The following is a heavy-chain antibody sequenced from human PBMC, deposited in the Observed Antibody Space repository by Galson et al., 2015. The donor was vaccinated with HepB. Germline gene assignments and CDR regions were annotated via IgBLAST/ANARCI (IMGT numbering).Heavy chain of an antibody. CDR1: GGSISSSSYY. CDR2: IYYSGST. CDR3: ARRVVSGYYHTAYYFDY. J-gene: IGHJ4*02. Sequence: ETLSLTCTVSGGSISSSSYYWGWIRQPPGKGLEWIGSIYYSGSTYYNPSLKSRVTISVDTSKNQFSLKLSSVTAADTAVYHCARRVVSGYYHTAYYFDYWGQGTLVTVSS. V-gene: IGHV4-39*01. D-gene: IGHD3-22*01.